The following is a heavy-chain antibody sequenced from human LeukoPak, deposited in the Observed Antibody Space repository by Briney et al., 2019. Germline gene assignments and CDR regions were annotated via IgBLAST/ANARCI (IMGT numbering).Heavy chain of an antibody. CDR2: ISGSGGTT. J-gene: IGHJ5*02. CDR3: AKALGGSGSYRNWFDP. V-gene: IGHV3-23*01. D-gene: IGHD1-26*01. CDR1: RFTFSSYA. Sequence: GGSLRPSCAASRFTFSSYAMSWVRKAPGKGLEWVSSISGSGGTTYYAESVKGRITISRDNSKNTLYLQMNSLRAEDTAIYYCAKALGGSGSYRNWFDPWGQGTLVTVSS.